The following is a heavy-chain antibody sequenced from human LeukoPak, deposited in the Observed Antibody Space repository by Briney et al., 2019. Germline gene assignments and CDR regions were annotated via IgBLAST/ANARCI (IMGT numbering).Heavy chain of an antibody. CDR2: IYYSGST. CDR1: GGSISSYY. J-gene: IGHJ6*03. V-gene: IGHV4-59*01. Sequence: SETLSLTCTVSGGSISSYYWSWLRQPPGKGLEWLGYIYYSGSTNYNPSLKSRVTISVDTSKNQFSLKLSSVTAADTAVYYCARVPKIVVPAAILYYYYYMDVWGKGTTVTVSS. CDR3: ARVPKIVVPAAILYYYYYMDV. D-gene: IGHD2-2*01.